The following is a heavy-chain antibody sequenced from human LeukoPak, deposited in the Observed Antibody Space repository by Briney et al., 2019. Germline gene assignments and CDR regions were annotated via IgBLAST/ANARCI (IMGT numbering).Heavy chain of an antibody. V-gene: IGHV1-24*01. CDR3: ATALGYSSGWYFGY. J-gene: IGHJ4*02. CDR2: FDPEDGET. Sequence: ASVKVSCKVSGYTLTELSMHWVRQAPGKGLGWRGGFDPEDGETIYAQKFQGRVTMTEDTSTDTAYMELSSLRSEDTAVYYCATALGYSSGWYFGYWGQGTLVTVSS. D-gene: IGHD6-19*01. CDR1: GYTLTELS.